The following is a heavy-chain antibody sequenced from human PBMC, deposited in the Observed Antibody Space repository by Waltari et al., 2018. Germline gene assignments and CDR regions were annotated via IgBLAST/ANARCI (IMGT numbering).Heavy chain of an antibody. J-gene: IGHJ4*02. Sequence: QVQLVESGGGVVQPGGSLRLSCAASGFTFGSYGMHWVRQAPGKGLEWLAFIRYDGSNKYYADSVKGRFTISRDNSKNTLYLQMNSLRAEDTAVYYCAKDTYYYGSGSVLNPLDYWGQGTLVTVSS. CDR3: AKDTYYYGSGSVLNPLDY. CDR1: GFTFGSYG. CDR2: IRYDGSNK. D-gene: IGHD3-10*01. V-gene: IGHV3-30*02.